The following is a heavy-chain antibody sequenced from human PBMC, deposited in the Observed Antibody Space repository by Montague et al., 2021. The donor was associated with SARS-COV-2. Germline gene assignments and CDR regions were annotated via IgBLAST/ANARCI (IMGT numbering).Heavy chain of an antibody. J-gene: IGHJ4*02. CDR2: TYYRSKWYN. CDR3: ARGGWGAPGTGWLFDY. CDR1: GDSVSSNSAA. Sequence: CAISGDSVSSNSAAWNWIRQSPSRGLEWLGRTYYRSKWYNDYAVSVKSRITINPDTSENQFSLQLNSVTPEDTAVYYCARGGWGAPGTGWLFDYWGQGTLVTVSS. D-gene: IGHD6-13*01. V-gene: IGHV6-1*01.